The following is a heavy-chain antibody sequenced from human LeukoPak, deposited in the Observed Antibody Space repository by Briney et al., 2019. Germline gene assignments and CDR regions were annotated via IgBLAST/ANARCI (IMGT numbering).Heavy chain of an antibody. J-gene: IGHJ4*02. CDR2: INPNSGGT. CDR1: GYTFTGYY. Sequence: GASVKVSCKASGYTFTGYYMHWVRQAPGQGLEWMGWINPNSGGTNYAQKFQGRVTMTRDTSISTAYMELSRLRSDDTAVYYCARDQKRIAAAGSLAPYYWGQGTLVTVFS. D-gene: IGHD6-13*01. V-gene: IGHV1-2*02. CDR3: ARDQKRIAAAGSLAPYY.